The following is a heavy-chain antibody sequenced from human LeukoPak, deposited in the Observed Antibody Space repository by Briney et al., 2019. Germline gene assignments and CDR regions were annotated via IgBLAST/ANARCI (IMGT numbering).Heavy chain of an antibody. V-gene: IGHV4-34*01. Sequence: PSETLSLTCAVYGGSFSGYYWSWIRQPPGKGLEWIGYIYYSGSTYYNPSLKSRVTISVDTSKNQFSLKLSSVTAADTAVYYCARDSSGWYGDYYGMDVWGQGTTVTVSS. CDR3: ARDSSGWYGDYYGMDV. D-gene: IGHD6-19*01. CDR2: IYYSGST. J-gene: IGHJ6*02. CDR1: GGSFSGYY.